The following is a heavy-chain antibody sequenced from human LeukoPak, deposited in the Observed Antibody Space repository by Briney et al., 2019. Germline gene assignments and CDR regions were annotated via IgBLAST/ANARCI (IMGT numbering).Heavy chain of an antibody. CDR1: GSIFTSYW. CDR2: IYPGDSDT. V-gene: IGHV5-51*01. Sequence: GASLQISCKGSGSIFTSYWISWVRQLPGKGLEWTGVIYPGDSDTRYSPSFQGQVTISADKSISTAYLQWSSLKASDTAMYYCARRGDTTMDPFDYWGQGTLVTVSS. D-gene: IGHD5-18*01. J-gene: IGHJ4*02. CDR3: ARRGDTTMDPFDY.